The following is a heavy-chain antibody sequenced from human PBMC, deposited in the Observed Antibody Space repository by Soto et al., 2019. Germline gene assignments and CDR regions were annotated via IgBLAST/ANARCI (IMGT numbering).Heavy chain of an antibody. D-gene: IGHD4-17*01. Sequence: GGSLRLSCAASGFTFSNAWMNWVRQAPGKGLEWVGRIKSKTDGGTTDYAAPVKGRFTISRDDSKNTLYLQMNSLRSEDTAVYYCARGSPKLGVTTVVMDAFDIWGQGTMVTVSS. V-gene: IGHV3-15*07. CDR2: IKSKTDGGTT. CDR1: GFTFSNAW. CDR3: ARGSPKLGVTTVVMDAFDI. J-gene: IGHJ3*02.